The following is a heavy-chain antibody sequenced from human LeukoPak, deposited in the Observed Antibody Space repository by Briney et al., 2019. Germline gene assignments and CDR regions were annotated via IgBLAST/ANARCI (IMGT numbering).Heavy chain of an antibody. V-gene: IGHV4-61*08. CDR3: ARAQMTVADWFAP. CDR2: IYYGGST. CDR1: GGSISNSAYY. Sequence: PSETLSLTCTVSGGSISNSAYYWSWIRQPQGKGLEWIGFIYYGGSTSYNPSLKSRVTISVDTSRNQFSLKLTSMTAADTAVYYCARAQMTVADWFAPWGQGTLVTVSS. D-gene: IGHD6-19*01. J-gene: IGHJ5*02.